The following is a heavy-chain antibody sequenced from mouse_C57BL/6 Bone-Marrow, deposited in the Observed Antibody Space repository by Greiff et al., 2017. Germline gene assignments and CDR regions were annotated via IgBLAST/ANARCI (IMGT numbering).Heavy chain of an antibody. D-gene: IGHD2-5*01. J-gene: IGHJ3*01. V-gene: IGHV1-81*01. CDR2: IYPRSGNT. CDR3: ARRPYSNYLFAY. CDR1: GYTFTSYG. Sequence: VQLQQSGAELARPGASVKLSCKASGYTFTSYGISWVKQRTGQGLEWIGEIYPRSGNTYYNEKFKGKATLTADKSSSTAYMELRSLTSEDSAVYFCARRPYSNYLFAYWGQGTLVTVSA.